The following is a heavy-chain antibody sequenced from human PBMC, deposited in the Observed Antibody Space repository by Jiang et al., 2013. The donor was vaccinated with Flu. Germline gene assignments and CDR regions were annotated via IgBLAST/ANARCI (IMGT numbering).Heavy chain of an antibody. CDR2: INAGNGNT. D-gene: IGHD3-22*01. Sequence: KVSCKASGYTFTSYAMHWVRQAPGQRLEWMGWINAGNGNTKYSQKFQGRVTITRDTSASTAYMELSSLRSEDTAVYYCARYSSGYRWFDPWGQGTLVTVSS. CDR1: GYTFTSYA. V-gene: IGHV1-3*01. CDR3: ARYSSGYRWFDP. J-gene: IGHJ5*02.